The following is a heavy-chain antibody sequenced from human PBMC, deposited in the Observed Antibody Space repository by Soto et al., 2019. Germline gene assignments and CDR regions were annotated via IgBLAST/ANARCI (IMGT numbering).Heavy chain of an antibody. Sequence: PSETLSLTCAVYGGSFSGYYWSWIRQPPGKGLEWIGEINHSGSTNYNPSLKSRVTISVDTSKNQFSLKLSSVTAADTAVYYCARVYCSSTGCYIWDNWFDPWGQGTLVTVSS. J-gene: IGHJ5*02. CDR3: ARVYCSSTGCYIWDNWFDP. D-gene: IGHD2-2*02. V-gene: IGHV4-34*01. CDR2: INHSGST. CDR1: GGSFSGYY.